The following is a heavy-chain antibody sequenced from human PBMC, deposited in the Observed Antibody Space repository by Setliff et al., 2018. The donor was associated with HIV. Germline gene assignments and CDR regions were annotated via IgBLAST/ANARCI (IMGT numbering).Heavy chain of an antibody. Sequence: GGSLRLSCAASGFTFSSYAMTWVRQAPGKGLEWVSAISGSGGSTYYADSVKGRFIISRDNSKNTLYLQMNSLRAQDTAIYYCAKDPRGSMVRGLINYFDPWSQGTLVTVSS. V-gene: IGHV3-23*01. D-gene: IGHD3-10*01. CDR2: ISGSGGST. CDR3: AKDPRGSMVRGLINYFDP. CDR1: GFTFSSYA. J-gene: IGHJ5*02.